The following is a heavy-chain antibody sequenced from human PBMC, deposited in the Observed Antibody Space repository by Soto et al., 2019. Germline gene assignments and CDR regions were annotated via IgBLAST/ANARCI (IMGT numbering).Heavy chain of an antibody. D-gene: IGHD3-22*01. V-gene: IGHV1-69*06. CDR2: IIPIFGTA. CDR1: GGTFSSYA. CDR3: ARTYYYDSSGYYYDYYYGMDV. J-gene: IGHJ6*02. Sequence: QVQLVQSGAEVKKPGSSVKVSCKASGGTFSSYAISWVRQAPGQGLEWMGGIIPIFGTAYYAQKFQGRVTITADKSTSTAYMELSSLRSEDTAVYYCARTYYYDSSGYYYDYYYGMDVWGQGTTVTVSS.